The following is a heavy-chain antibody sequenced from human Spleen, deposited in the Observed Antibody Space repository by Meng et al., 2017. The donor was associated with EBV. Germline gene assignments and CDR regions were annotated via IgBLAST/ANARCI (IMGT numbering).Heavy chain of an antibody. CDR2: IYWDDDK. J-gene: IGHJ4*02. V-gene: IGHV2-5*02. Sequence: QITLKESGPTLVKPTQTLTLTCSFSGSSLSTIGVGVGWIRQPPGKALEWLALIYWDDDKRYSPSLRSRLTITKDTSKNQVVLTLTNMDPVDTATYYCAHSTPGTLYYYDNGGYLGYFDYWGQGTLVTVAS. D-gene: IGHD3-22*01. CDR1: GSSLSTIGVG. CDR3: AHSTPGTLYYYDNGGYLGYFDY.